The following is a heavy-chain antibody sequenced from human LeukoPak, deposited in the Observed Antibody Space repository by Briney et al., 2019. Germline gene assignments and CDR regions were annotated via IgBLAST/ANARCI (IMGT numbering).Heavy chain of an antibody. CDR1: GFTFGDYA. D-gene: IGHD1-1*01. Sequence: GRSLRLSCTASGFTFGDYAMSWIRQAPGKGLEWVGFVRSKAYGETADYAASVKGRFTISRDDSKAIAYLQMNSLKTEDTAVYHCTRDRGAYNLYDYWGQGTLVTVSS. CDR2: VRSKAYGETA. V-gene: IGHV3-49*03. CDR3: TRDRGAYNLYDY. J-gene: IGHJ4*02.